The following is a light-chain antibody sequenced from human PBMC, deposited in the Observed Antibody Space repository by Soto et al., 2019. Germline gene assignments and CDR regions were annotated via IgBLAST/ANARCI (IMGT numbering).Light chain of an antibody. V-gene: IGLV1-40*01. CDR2: GSS. J-gene: IGLJ1*01. CDR3: QSYDSSLSGSRV. Sequence: QSVLTQPPSVSGAPGQRVTISFTGTSSNIGAGYDVHWYQQLPGTAPKLLIYGSSNRPSGVPDRFSGSKSGPSASLAITGLQAEDEADYYCQSYDSSLSGSRVFGTGTK. CDR1: SSNIGAGYD.